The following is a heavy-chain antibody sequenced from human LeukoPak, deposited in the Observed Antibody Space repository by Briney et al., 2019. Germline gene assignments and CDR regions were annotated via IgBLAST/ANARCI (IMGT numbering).Heavy chain of an antibody. D-gene: IGHD3-16*02. CDR2: MNPNSGNT. Sequence: ASVKVSCKASGYTFTSYDINWVRQATGQGLGWMGWMNPNSGNTGYAQKFQGRVTMTRNTSISTAYMELSSLRSEDTAVYYCARGPMYYDYIWGSYRPTYDAFDIWGQGTMVTVSS. CDR1: GYTFTSYD. V-gene: IGHV1-8*01. J-gene: IGHJ3*02. CDR3: ARGPMYYDYIWGSYRPTYDAFDI.